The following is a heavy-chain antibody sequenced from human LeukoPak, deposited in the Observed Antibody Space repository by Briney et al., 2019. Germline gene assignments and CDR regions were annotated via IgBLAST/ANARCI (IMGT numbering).Heavy chain of an antibody. D-gene: IGHD3-10*01. Sequence: SETLSLTCTVSGGSISSSSYYWSWIRQPPGKGLEWIGEINHSGSTNYNPSLKSRVTISVDTSKNQFSLKLSSVTAADTAVYYCAREKPQLWLRYFDYWGQGTLVTVSS. V-gene: IGHV4-39*07. J-gene: IGHJ4*02. CDR3: AREKPQLWLRYFDY. CDR2: INHSGST. CDR1: GGSISSSSYY.